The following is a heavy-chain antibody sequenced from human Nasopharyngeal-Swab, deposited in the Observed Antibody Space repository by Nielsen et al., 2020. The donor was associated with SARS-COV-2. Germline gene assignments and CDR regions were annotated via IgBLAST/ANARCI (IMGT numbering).Heavy chain of an antibody. J-gene: IGHJ6*02. CDR1: GYTFTSYG. CDR2: INPNSGGT. D-gene: IGHD2-2*01. CDR3: ASLFVVPAAGPYYYYYYGMDV. V-gene: IGHV1-2*06. Sequence: ASVKVSCKASGYTFTSYGISWVRQAPGQGLEWMGRINPNSGGTNYAQKFQGRVTTTRDTSISTAYMELSRLRSDDTAVYYCASLFVVPAAGPYYYYYYGMDVWGQGTTVTVSS.